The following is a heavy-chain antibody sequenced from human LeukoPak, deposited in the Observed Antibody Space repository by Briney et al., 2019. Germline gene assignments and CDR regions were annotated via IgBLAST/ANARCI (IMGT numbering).Heavy chain of an antibody. D-gene: IGHD3-3*01. CDR3: ARRITIFGVVNSGFDY. J-gene: IGHJ4*02. CDR1: GYSFTSYW. CDR2: IYPGDSDT. V-gene: IGHV5-51*01. Sequence: AGGSLKISCKGSGYSFTSYWIGWVRQLPGKGLEWMGIIYPGDSDTRYSPSFQGQVTISADKSISTAYLQWSSLKASDTAMYYCARRITIFGVVNSGFDYWGQGTLVTVSS.